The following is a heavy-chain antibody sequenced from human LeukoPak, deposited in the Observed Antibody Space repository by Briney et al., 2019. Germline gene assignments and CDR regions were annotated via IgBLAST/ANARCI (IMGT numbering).Heavy chain of an antibody. Sequence: ASVKVSCKVSGYTLTELSMHWARQAPGKGLEWMGGFDPEDGETIYAQKFQGRVTMTEDTSTDTAYMELSSLRSEDTAVYYCATYPGDSRWFDPWGQGTLVTVSS. J-gene: IGHJ5*02. V-gene: IGHV1-24*01. CDR2: FDPEDGET. D-gene: IGHD2-21*02. CDR1: GYTLTELS. CDR3: ATYPGDSRWFDP.